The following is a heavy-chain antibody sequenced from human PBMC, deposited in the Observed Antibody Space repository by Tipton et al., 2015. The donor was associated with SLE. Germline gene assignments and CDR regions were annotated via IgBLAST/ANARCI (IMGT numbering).Heavy chain of an antibody. CDR3: ARGGGRDYVWGSYYY. CDR2: IYYSGST. Sequence: TLSLTCTVSGGSISSSTYYWSWIRQPAGKGLEWIGYIYYSGSTNYNPSLKSRVTISVDTSKNQFSLKLSSVTAADTAVYYCARGGGRDYVWGSYYYWGQGTLVTVSS. CDR1: GGSISSSTYY. D-gene: IGHD3-16*01. J-gene: IGHJ4*02. V-gene: IGHV4-61*10.